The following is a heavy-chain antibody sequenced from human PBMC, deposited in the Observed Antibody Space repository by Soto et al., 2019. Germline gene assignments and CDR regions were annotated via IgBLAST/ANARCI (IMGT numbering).Heavy chain of an antibody. J-gene: IGHJ4*02. Sequence: ASVKVSCKASGGTFSSYAISWVRQAPGQGLEWMGGIIPILGIANYAQKFQGRVTITADKSTSTAYMELSSLRSEDTAVYYCARTGVEMATIDYWGRGTLVTVSS. D-gene: IGHD5-12*01. CDR2: IIPILGIA. V-gene: IGHV1-69*10. CDR1: GGTFSSYA. CDR3: ARTGVEMATIDY.